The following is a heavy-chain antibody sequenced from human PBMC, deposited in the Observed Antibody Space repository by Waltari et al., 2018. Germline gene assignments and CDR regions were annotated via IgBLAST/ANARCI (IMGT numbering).Heavy chain of an antibody. V-gene: IGHV1-69-2*01. Sequence: EVQLVQSGAEVKKPGATVKISCKAAGYTFTEYYIHWGQQAPGKGLEWVGRIDPQDGETKYADKFQGRATITADTSIDTVYMELSSLRSEDTAVFYCARTTTIKSLDYWGQGTLVTVSS. D-gene: IGHD1-7*01. CDR1: GYTFTEYY. CDR3: ARTTTIKSLDY. CDR2: IDPQDGET. J-gene: IGHJ4*02.